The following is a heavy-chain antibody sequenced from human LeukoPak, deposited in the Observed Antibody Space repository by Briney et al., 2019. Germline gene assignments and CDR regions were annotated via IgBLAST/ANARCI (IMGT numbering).Heavy chain of an antibody. J-gene: IGHJ4*02. V-gene: IGHV3-30*02. Sequence: PGGSLRLSCAASGFTFSSYGMHWVRQAPGKGLEWAAFIRYDGSDKYYADSVKGRFTISRDNSKNTLYLQMNSLRAEDTAVYYCAKNITIFGVVSPYFDYWGQGTLVTVSS. D-gene: IGHD3-3*01. CDR1: GFTFSSYG. CDR3: AKNITIFGVVSPYFDY. CDR2: IRYDGSDK.